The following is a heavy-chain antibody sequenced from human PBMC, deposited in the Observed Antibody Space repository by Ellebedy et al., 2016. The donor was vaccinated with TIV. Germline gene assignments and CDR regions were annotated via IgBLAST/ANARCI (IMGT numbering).Heavy chain of an antibody. CDR3: ARGEVVAATFGAFDI. J-gene: IGHJ3*02. CDR1: GGSISSSSYY. CDR2: IYYSGST. D-gene: IGHD2-15*01. V-gene: IGHV4-31*03. Sequence: SETLSLXCTVSGGSISSSSYYWGWIRQPPGKGLEWIGYIYYSGSTYYNPPLKSRVTISVDTSKNQFSLKLSSVTAADTAVYYCARGEVVAATFGAFDIWGQGTMVTVSS.